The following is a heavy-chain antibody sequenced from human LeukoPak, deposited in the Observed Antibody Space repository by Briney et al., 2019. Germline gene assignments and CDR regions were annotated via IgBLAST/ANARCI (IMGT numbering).Heavy chain of an antibody. D-gene: IGHD3-10*01. J-gene: IGHJ5*02. CDR3: ARLLRFGESDNWFDP. CDR2: ISGSGGST. V-gene: IGHV3-23*01. CDR1: GFTFSSYA. Sequence: PGGSLRLSCAASGFTFSSYAMSWVRQAPGKGPERVSAISGSGGSTYYADSVKGRFTISRDNSKNTLYLQMNSLRAEDTAVYYCARLLRFGESDNWFDPWGQGTLVTVSS.